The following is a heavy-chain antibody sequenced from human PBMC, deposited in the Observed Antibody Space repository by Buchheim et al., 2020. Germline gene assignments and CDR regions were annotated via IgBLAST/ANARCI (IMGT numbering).Heavy chain of an antibody. CDR1: GGTFSSYT. V-gene: IGHV1-69*08. D-gene: IGHD5-24*01. Sequence: QVQLVQSGAAVKKPGSSVKFSCKASGGTFSSYTISWVRQAPGQGLEWMGRIIPILGIANYAPKFQGRVTITADKSTSPAYMELSSLRSEDTAVYYCARDSHRDGYNFHYFDYWGQGTL. CDR3: ARDSHRDGYNFHYFDY. CDR2: IIPILGIA. J-gene: IGHJ4*02.